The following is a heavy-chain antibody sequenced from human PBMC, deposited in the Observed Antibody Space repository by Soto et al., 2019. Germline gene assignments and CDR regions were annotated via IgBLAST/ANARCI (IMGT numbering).Heavy chain of an antibody. Sequence: SETLSLTCAVYGGSFSCYYWSWIRQPPGKGLEWIGEINHSGSTNYNPSLKSRVTISVDTSKNQFSLKLSSVTAADTAVYYCARGGXQTQPTEDTAMVSYFDYWGQGTLVTVSS. CDR2: INHSGST. J-gene: IGHJ4*02. CDR1: GGSFSCYY. CDR3: ARGGXQTQPTEDTAMVSYFDY. D-gene: IGHD5-18*01. V-gene: IGHV4-34*01.